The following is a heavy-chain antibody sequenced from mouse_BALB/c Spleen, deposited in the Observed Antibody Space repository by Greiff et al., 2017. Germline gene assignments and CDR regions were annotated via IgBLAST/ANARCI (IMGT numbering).Heavy chain of an antibody. CDR2: ISYSGST. D-gene: IGHD1-1*01. Sequence: VQLQQSGPGLVKPSQSLSLTCTVTGYSITSDYAWNWIRQFPGNKLEWMGYISYSGSTSYNPSLKSRISITRDTSKNQFFLQLNSVTTEDTATYYCARCPDYYGSSYWYFDVWGAGTTVTVSS. CDR3: ARCPDYYGSSYWYFDV. CDR1: GYSITSDYA. J-gene: IGHJ1*01. V-gene: IGHV3-2*02.